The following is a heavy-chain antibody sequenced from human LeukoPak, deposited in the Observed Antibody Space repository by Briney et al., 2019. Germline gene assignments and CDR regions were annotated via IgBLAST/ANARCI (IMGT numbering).Heavy chain of an antibody. V-gene: IGHV3-74*01. Sequence: GGSLRLSCAASGLTFSSYWMHWVRQAPGKGLVWVSRINSDGSSTSYADSVKGRFTISRDNAKNTLYLQMNSLRAEDTAVYYCARAPYYYDSRSGIFDYWGQGTLVTVSS. CDR3: ARAPYYYDSRSGIFDY. CDR2: INSDGSST. D-gene: IGHD3-22*01. J-gene: IGHJ4*02. CDR1: GLTFSSYW.